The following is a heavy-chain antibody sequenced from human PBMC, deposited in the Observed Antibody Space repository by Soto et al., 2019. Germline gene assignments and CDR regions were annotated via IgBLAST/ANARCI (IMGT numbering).Heavy chain of an antibody. CDR2: IYPGDSET. Sequence: GESLKISCKGSGYSFTSYWIGWVRQMPGKGLERMGIIYPGDSETRYSPSFQGQVTISADKSISTAYLQWSSLKASDTAMYYCARENYYDSSGPAVDAFDIWGQGTMVTVSS. J-gene: IGHJ3*02. V-gene: IGHV5-51*01. CDR3: ARENYYDSSGPAVDAFDI. CDR1: GYSFTSYW. D-gene: IGHD3-22*01.